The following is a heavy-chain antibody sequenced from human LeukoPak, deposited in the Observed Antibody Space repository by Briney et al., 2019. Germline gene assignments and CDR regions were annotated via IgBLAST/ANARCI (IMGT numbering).Heavy chain of an antibody. CDR2: IKRKTDGETA. D-gene: IGHD3-22*01. CDR3: TIVLRPYRGSGYRNWFDP. Sequence: GGSLRLSCAASGFTFSNAWMAWVRQVPGKGLEWLGRIKRKTDGETADYAAPVRGRFFISRDDRKDTLYVEINSLKTEDTGIYYCTIVLRPYRGSGYRNWFDPWGRGTLVTVSS. J-gene: IGHJ5*02. V-gene: IGHV3-15*01. CDR1: GFTFSNAW.